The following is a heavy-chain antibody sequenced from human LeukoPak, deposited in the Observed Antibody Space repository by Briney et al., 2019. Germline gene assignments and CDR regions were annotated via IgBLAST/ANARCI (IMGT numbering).Heavy chain of an antibody. D-gene: IGHD2-15*01. CDR2: ISSSSSYI. V-gene: IGHV3-21*01. CDR1: GFTFSSYS. J-gene: IGHJ4*02. Sequence: GGSLGLSCAASGFTFSSYSMNWVRQAPGKGLEWVSSISSSSSYIYYANSVKGRFTISRDNAKNSLYLQMNSLRAEDTAVYYCARDYCSGGSCYSDYFDYWGQGTLVTVSS. CDR3: ARDYCSGGSCYSDYFDY.